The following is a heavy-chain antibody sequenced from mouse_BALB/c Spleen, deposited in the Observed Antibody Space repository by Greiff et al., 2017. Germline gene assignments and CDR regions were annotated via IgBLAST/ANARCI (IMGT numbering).Heavy chain of an antibody. CDR3: ARGLIHYYGYWYFDV. D-gene: IGHD1-2*01. CDR1: GFTFSDYY. V-gene: IGHV5-4*02. J-gene: IGHJ1*01. Sequence: EVKLVESGGGLVKPGGSLKLSCAASGFTFSDYYMYWVRQTPEKRLEWVATISDGGSYTYYPDSVKGRFTISRDNARNILYLQMSSLRSEDTAMYYCARGLIHYYGYWYFDVWGAGTTVTVSS. CDR2: ISDGGSYT.